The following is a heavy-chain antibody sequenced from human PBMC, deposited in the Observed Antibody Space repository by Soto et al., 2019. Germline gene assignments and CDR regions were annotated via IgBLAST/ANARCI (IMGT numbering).Heavy chain of an antibody. D-gene: IGHD2-2*01. Sequence: ASVKVSCKASGYTFNTYGISWVRQAPGQGLEWMGWISTFNGETRYAQKFQARVTVTTDTSTTTGYMELRSLRSDDTAVYYCARDVGYCNSSTCLIDHWGQGTLVTVSS. CDR3: ARDVGYCNSSTCLIDH. J-gene: IGHJ4*02. V-gene: IGHV1-18*01. CDR2: ISTFNGET. CDR1: GYTFNTYG.